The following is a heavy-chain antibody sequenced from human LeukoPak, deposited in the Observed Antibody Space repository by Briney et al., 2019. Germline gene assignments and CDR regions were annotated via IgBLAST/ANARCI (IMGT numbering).Heavy chain of an antibody. D-gene: IGHD3-3*01. CDR1: CGSISIYY. V-gene: IGHV4-59*07. Sequence: ASDTLSLTCTLSCGSISIYYWSWIRQPPGKGLECIGYIYYSGSTNYNPSLKCRVTISVDTSKNQFSLKLSSVTAADTAVYYCARAGLNYDFWSGYYAFDIWGQGTMVTVSS. J-gene: IGHJ3*02. CDR2: IYYSGST. CDR3: ARAGLNYDFWSGYYAFDI.